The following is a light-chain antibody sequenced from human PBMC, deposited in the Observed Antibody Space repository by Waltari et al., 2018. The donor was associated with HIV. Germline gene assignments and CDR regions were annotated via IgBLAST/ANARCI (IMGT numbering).Light chain of an antibody. CDR1: RSVLHASNNKKF. V-gene: IGKV4-1*01. CDR3: QQYYSTPFT. CDR2: WAS. Sequence: DIVMSQSPESLAVSLGEGATMTGKSSRSVLHASNNKKFLAWYQQKAGQAPKLPIYWASVRASGVPVRFSGSGSGTDFTLPISNLQAEDVSVYYCQQYYSTPFTFGAGTKVEIK. J-gene: IGKJ4*01.